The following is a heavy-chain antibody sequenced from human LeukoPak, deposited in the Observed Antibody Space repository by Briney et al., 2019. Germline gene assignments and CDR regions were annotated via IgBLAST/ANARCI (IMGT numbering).Heavy chain of an antibody. V-gene: IGHV5-51*01. CDR2: IYPGDSDT. D-gene: IGHD2-15*01. CDR3: ARSGCSGGSCYHYYYYGMDV. CDR1: GYSFTSYW. J-gene: IGHJ6*02. Sequence: GESLKISCKGSGYSFTSYWIGWVRQMPGKGLEWMGIIYPGDSDTRYSPSFQGQGTISADKSISTAYLQWSSLKASDTAMYYCARSGCSGGSCYHYYYYGMDVWGQGTTVTVSS.